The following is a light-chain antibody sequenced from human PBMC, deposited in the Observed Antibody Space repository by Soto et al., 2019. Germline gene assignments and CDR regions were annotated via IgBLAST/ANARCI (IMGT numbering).Light chain of an antibody. Sequence: QSALTQPPSASGSPGPSVTISCTGTKNDIGVYDFVSWYQHHPGKAPRLIIYEVVQRPSGVPDRFSGSKSGNTASLTVSGLQAEDEADYFCKSYAGSNTYVFGSGTKLTVL. CDR3: KSYAGSNTYV. V-gene: IGLV2-8*01. CDR2: EVV. CDR1: KNDIGVYDF. J-gene: IGLJ1*01.